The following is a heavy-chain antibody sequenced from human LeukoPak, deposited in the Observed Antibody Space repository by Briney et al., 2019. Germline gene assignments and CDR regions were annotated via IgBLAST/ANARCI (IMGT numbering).Heavy chain of an antibody. CDR3: ARGAGSHEYYFDY. V-gene: IGHV4-59*01. CDR1: GGPISSYC. Sequence: PSETLSLTCTVSGGPISSYCWSWIRQPPGKGLEWIGYIYYSGSTNYNPSLKSRVTISVDTSKNQFSLKLSSVTAADTAVYYCARGAGSHEYYFDYWGQGTLVTVSS. D-gene: IGHD3-10*01. CDR2: IYYSGST. J-gene: IGHJ4*02.